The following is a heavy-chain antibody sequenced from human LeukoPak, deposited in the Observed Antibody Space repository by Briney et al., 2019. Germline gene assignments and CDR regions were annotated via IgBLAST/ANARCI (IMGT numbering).Heavy chain of an antibody. J-gene: IGHJ4*02. V-gene: IGHV3-30-3*01. CDR1: GFTFSSYA. CDR3: AKDLIVVVPAASDY. Sequence: PGRSLRLSCAASGFTFSSYAMHWVRQAPGKGLEWVAVISYDGSNKYYADSVKGRFTISRDNSKNTLYLQMNSLRAEDTAVYYCAKDLIVVVPAASDYWGQGTLVTVSS. CDR2: ISYDGSNK. D-gene: IGHD2-2*01.